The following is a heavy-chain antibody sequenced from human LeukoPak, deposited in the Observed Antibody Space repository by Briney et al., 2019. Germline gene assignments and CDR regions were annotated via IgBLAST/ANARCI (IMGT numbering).Heavy chain of an antibody. Sequence: ASVKVSCKASGGTFSNYAISWVRQAPGQGLEWMGGIIPIFGTANYAQKFRGRVTITADKSTRTAYMELSSLRSEDTAVYYCARGRGVPAASRFDPWGQGTLVTVSS. CDR3: ARGRGVPAASRFDP. D-gene: IGHD2-2*01. CDR1: GGTFSNYA. CDR2: IIPIFGTA. V-gene: IGHV1-69*06. J-gene: IGHJ5*02.